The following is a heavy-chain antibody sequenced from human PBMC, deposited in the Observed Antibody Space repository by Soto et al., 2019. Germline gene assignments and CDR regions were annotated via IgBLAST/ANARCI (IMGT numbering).Heavy chain of an antibody. Sequence: QLQLVQSGAAVKKPGSSVKVSCKASGGTLNTYIISWVRQAPGQGLEWMGSVLPFLGTTNYAKKFQGRVTITADQSTSTMELSSLRSADTALYFCARDVTAMEALHYYDTWGQGTPVTVSS. CDR3: ARDVTAMEALHYYDT. D-gene: IGHD5-18*01. CDR2: VLPFLGTT. V-gene: IGHV1-69*08. CDR1: GGTLNTYI. J-gene: IGHJ4*02.